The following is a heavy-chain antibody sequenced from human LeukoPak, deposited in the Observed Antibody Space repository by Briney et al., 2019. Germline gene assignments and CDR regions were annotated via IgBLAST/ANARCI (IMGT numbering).Heavy chain of an antibody. CDR3: ARDLAATRDAFDI. J-gene: IGHJ3*02. V-gene: IGHV5-51*01. Sequence: GGSLKISCKGSGYIFTSSWIGWVRQLPGKGLEWMGIIYPGDSDTRYSPPFQGQVTISADKSISTAYLQWSSLKASDTAMYYRARDLAATRDAFDIWGQGTMVTVSS. CDR2: IYPGDSDT. CDR1: GYIFTSSW. D-gene: IGHD2-15*01.